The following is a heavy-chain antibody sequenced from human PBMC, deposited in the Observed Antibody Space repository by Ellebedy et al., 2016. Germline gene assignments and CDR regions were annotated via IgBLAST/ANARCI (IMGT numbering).Heavy chain of an antibody. CDR1: GFTFSDYY. V-gene: IGHV3-7*01. Sequence: GGSLRLXCAASGFTFSDYYMSWIRQAPGKGLEWVANIKDDGSEKYYADSVKGRLDISRDNAKNSLYLQMNSLRAEDTAVYYCGRGNYGTVDIWGQGTMVTVSS. D-gene: IGHD1-7*01. J-gene: IGHJ3*02. CDR3: GRGNYGTVDI. CDR2: IKDDGSEK.